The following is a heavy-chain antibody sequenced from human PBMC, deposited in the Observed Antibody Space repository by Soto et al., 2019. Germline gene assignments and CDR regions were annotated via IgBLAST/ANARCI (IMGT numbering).Heavy chain of an antibody. CDR2: INAGNGNT. CDR1: GYTFTNYA. CDR3: ARVSIGARTEYFYYYGLDV. D-gene: IGHD2-21*01. V-gene: IGHV1-3*01. J-gene: IGHJ6*02. Sequence: QVQLVQSGAEVKKPGASVKVSCKASGYTFTNYAIQWVRQAPGQRLEWMGWINAGNGNTKFSQKFQGRVTITRDTSASTAYMELSSLRSEDTAISYCARVSIGARTEYFYYYGLDVWGQGTTVTVSS.